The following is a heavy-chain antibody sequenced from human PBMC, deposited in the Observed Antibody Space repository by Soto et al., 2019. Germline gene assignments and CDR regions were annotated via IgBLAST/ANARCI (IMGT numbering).Heavy chain of an antibody. CDR3: ARDYRSSGVDY. CDR1: GYTFPSYG. V-gene: IGHV1-18*01. Sequence: GASAKVSCKASGYTFPSYGFSWVRQAPGQGLEWMGWINGDNGDTKYSQKFQGRVTITTDTSASTVYMELSSLRSEDTAVIYCARDYRSSGVDYWGQGTLVTVSS. J-gene: IGHJ4*02. CDR2: INGDNGDT. D-gene: IGHD3-16*02.